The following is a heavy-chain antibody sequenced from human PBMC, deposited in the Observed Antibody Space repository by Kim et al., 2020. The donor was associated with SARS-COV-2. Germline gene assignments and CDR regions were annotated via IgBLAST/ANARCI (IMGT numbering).Heavy chain of an antibody. CDR3: ARWGGVTMVRGVITPGAFDI. Sequence: SVKVSCKASGGTFSSYAISWVRQAPGQGLEWMGGIIPIFGTANYAQKFQGRVTITADESTSTAYMELSSLRSEDTAVYYCARWGGVTMVRGVITPGAFDIWGQGTMVTVSS. CDR2: IIPIFGTA. CDR1: GGTFSSYA. J-gene: IGHJ3*02. D-gene: IGHD3-10*01. V-gene: IGHV1-69*13.